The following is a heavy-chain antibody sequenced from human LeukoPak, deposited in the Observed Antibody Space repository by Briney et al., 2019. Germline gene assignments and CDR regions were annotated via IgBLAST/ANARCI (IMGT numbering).Heavy chain of an antibody. Sequence: PGGSLRLSCAASGFTFSSYAMSWVRQAPGKGLEWVSGITYIDGSTYYADSVKGRFTISRDNSKNTLYLQMNSLRAEDTAVYYCARDSGYSSGYPFDYWGQGTLVTVSS. CDR1: GFTFSSYA. D-gene: IGHD2-15*01. V-gene: IGHV3-23*01. CDR3: ARDSGYSSGYPFDY. CDR2: ITYIDGST. J-gene: IGHJ4*02.